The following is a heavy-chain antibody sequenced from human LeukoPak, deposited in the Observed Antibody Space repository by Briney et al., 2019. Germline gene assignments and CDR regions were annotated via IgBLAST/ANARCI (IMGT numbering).Heavy chain of an antibody. Sequence: GGSLRLSCAASGFDLNNYNLNWVRQAPGKGLEWVSSITVTTTFIYYADSVKGRFTISRDNAKNSLYLQMNSLRAEDTAVYYCARDDRYTMLDYWGQGTLVTVSS. CDR2: ITVTTTFI. D-gene: IGHD3-10*01. CDR1: GFDLNNYN. CDR3: ARDDRYTMLDY. V-gene: IGHV3-21*01. J-gene: IGHJ4*02.